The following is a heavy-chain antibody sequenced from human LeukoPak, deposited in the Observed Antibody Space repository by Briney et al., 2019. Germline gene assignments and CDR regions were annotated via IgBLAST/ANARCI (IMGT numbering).Heavy chain of an antibody. V-gene: IGHV4-34*01. D-gene: IGHD2-8*01. CDR2: INHSGST. J-gene: IGHJ4*02. CDR3: ARGVEPRGGGPGCTNGVCYTRYFDY. Sequence: SETLSLTCAVYGGSFSGYYWSWIRQPPGKGLEWIGEINHSGSTNYNPSLKSRVTISVDTSKNQFSLKLSSVTAADTAVYYCARGVEPRGGGPGCTNGVCYTRYFDYWGQGTLVTVSS. CDR1: GGSFSGYY.